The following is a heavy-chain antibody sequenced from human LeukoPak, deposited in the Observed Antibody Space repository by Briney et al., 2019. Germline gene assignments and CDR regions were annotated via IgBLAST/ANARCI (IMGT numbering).Heavy chain of an antibody. CDR2: ISSSGSTI. V-gene: IGHV3-48*03. Sequence: PGGSLRLSCAASGLTFSSYEMSWVRQAPGKGLEWVSYISSSGSTIYYADSVKGRFTISRDNAKNSLYLQMNSLRAEDTAVYYCARRRVQPAWFDPWGQGTLVTVSS. J-gene: IGHJ5*02. CDR3: ARRRVQPAWFDP. CDR1: GLTFSSYE.